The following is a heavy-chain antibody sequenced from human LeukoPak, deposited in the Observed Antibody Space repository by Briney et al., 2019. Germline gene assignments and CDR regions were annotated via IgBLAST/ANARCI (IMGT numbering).Heavy chain of an antibody. CDR3: ATYKNWVAGDA. D-gene: IGHD7-27*01. J-gene: IGHJ6*02. CDR2: INKEGNEE. Sequence: PGGSLRLSCAAPGFTFKDYWMSWVRQAPGKGPEWVANINKEGNEEHFVDSVKGRFTVSRDNAKNSLFLQMNSLRVEDTAVYYCATYKNWVAGDAWGQGTTVSVSS. CDR1: GFTFKDYW. V-gene: IGHV3-7*01.